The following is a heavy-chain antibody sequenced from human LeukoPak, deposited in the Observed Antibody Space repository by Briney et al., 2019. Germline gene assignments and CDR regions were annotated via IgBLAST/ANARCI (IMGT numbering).Heavy chain of an antibody. J-gene: IGHJ4*02. CDR3: ARAPDPTQKMDMVRGVWAFDY. Sequence: PGGSLRLSCAASGFTFSSYGMHWVRQAPGKGLEWVAVISYDGSNKYYADSVKGRFTISRDNSKNTLYLQMNSLRAEDTAVYYCARAPDPTQKMDMVRGVWAFDYWGQGTLVTVSS. D-gene: IGHD3-10*01. V-gene: IGHV3-30*03. CDR2: ISYDGSNK. CDR1: GFTFSSYG.